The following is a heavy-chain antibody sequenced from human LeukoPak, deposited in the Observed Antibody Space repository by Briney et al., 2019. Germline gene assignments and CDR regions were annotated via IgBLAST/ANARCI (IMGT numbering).Heavy chain of an antibody. J-gene: IGHJ3*02. D-gene: IGHD6-19*01. Sequence: GGSLRLSCAASGFTFSSYSMNWVRQAPGKGLEWVSSISSSSSYIYYADSVKGRFTISRDNSKNSLYLQMNSLRAEDTAVYYCARELYSSGEENAFDIWGQGTMVTVSS. V-gene: IGHV3-21*01. CDR1: GFTFSSYS. CDR3: ARELYSSGEENAFDI. CDR2: ISSSSSYI.